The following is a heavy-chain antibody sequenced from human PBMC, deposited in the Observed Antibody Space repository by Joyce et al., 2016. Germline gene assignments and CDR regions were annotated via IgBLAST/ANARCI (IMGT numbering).Heavy chain of an antibody. Sequence: QITLKESGPALVEPTQTLTLTCTFSGFSLTTSGVGVGWIRQPPGKALEWLAVMYWDGDEHYSPSLSTRLTIAKDTSRNQVVLTMTDVDAVDTATYYCAHRRHTYYFDSWGPGTLVTVSS. CDR3: AHRRHTYYFDS. CDR1: GFSLTTSGVG. V-gene: IGHV2-5*02. J-gene: IGHJ4*02. CDR2: MYWDGDE.